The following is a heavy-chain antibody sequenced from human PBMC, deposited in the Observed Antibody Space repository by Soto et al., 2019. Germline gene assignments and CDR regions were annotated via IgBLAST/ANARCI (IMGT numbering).Heavy chain of an antibody. D-gene: IGHD6-19*01. CDR2: ISYDGSNK. Sequence: QVQLVESGGGVVQPGRSLRLSCAASGFTFSSYAMHWVSQAPGKGLEWVAVISYDGSNKYYADSVKGRFTISRDNSKNTLYLQMNSLRAEDTAVYYCVRDSSGWDTPVDYWGQGTLVTVSS. V-gene: IGHV3-30-3*01. J-gene: IGHJ4*02. CDR3: VRDSSGWDTPVDY. CDR1: GFTFSSYA.